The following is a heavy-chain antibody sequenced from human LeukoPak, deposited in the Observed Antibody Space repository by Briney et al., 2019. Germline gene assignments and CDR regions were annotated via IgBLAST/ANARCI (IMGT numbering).Heavy chain of an antibody. V-gene: IGHV4-31*11. CDR1: GGSFSGYY. D-gene: IGHD3-10*01. CDR2: IYYSGST. CDR3: ARAWFGELHHKNWFDP. J-gene: IGHJ5*02. Sequence: SETLSLTCAVYGGSFSGYYWSWIRQHPGKGLEWIGYIYYSGSTYYNPSLKSRVTISVDTSKNQFSLKLSSVTAADTAVYYCARAWFGELHHKNWFDPWGQGTLVTVSS.